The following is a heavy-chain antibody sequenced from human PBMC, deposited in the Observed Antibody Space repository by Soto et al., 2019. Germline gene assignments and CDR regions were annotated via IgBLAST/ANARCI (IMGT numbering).Heavy chain of an antibody. CDR2: MNPNSGNT. V-gene: IGHV1-8*02. Sequence: GSLKLSCEASGYTFTSYDNNCRRQATGQGLEWMGWMNPNSGNTGYAQKFQGRVTMTRNTSISTAYMELSSLRSEDTAVYYCARGPYQEYCSSTSWLTGVNWGHGTLVTVSS. CDR3: ARGPYQEYCSSTSWLTGVN. J-gene: IGHJ4*01. D-gene: IGHD2-2*01. CDR1: GYTFTSYD.